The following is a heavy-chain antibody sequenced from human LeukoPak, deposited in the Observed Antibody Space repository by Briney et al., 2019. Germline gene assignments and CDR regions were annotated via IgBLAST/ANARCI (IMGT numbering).Heavy chain of an antibody. V-gene: IGHV3-23*01. CDR3: AKARWLGSGSYYPLDY. CDR2: ISGSGGST. Sequence: PGGSLRLSCAASGFTFSSYAMSWVRQAPGKGLEWVSAISGSGGSTYYADSVKGRFTISRDNSKNTLYLQMNSLRAEDTAVYYCAKARWLGSGSYYPLDYWGQGTLVTVSS. D-gene: IGHD3-10*01. J-gene: IGHJ4*02. CDR1: GFTFSSYA.